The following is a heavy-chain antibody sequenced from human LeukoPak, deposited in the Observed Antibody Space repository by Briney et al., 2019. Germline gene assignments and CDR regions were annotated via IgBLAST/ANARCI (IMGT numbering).Heavy chain of an antibody. Sequence: GASLRLSCAASGFTFSSYGMSWVRQAPGKGLEWVSAISATGGTTYYADSVKGRFTISRDNSKNTLYLQMNSLRAEDTAIYYCAKNGDRGAYCSGGSCYPYYYYYIDVWGKGTTVTISS. CDR3: AKNGDRGAYCSGGSCYPYYYYYIDV. D-gene: IGHD2-15*01. CDR2: ISATGGTT. V-gene: IGHV3-23*01. CDR1: GFTFSSYG. J-gene: IGHJ6*03.